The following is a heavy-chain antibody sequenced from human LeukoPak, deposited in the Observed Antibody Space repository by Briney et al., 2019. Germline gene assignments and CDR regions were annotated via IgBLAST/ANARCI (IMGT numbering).Heavy chain of an antibody. Sequence: PSETLSLTCTVSGGSISSYYWSWIRQPPGKGLEWVGDIYYSGSTNYNPSLESRVTISVDTSKNQFSLKLSSVTAADTAVYYCARSVVVPAAIVPFDPWGQGTLVTVSS. CDR2: IYYSGST. J-gene: IGHJ5*02. D-gene: IGHD2-2*01. CDR1: GGSISSYY. V-gene: IGHV4-59*08. CDR3: ARSVVVPAAIVPFDP.